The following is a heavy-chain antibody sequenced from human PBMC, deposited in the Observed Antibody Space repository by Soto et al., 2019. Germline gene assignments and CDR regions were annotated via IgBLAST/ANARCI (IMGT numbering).Heavy chain of an antibody. CDR1: GYTFTSYG. CDR3: AMDYGDRPEYFEH. V-gene: IGHV1-18*04. CDR2: ISPLKGRT. J-gene: IGHJ1*01. D-gene: IGHD4-17*01. Sequence: QVQLVQSGPDLKRPGASMKVSCKASGYTFTSYGISWVRQAPGQGLEWVAWISPLKGRTQYSQKAQGRVTLSTDTSSNTAYMEMTTLRVDDTAVYYCAMDYGDRPEYFEHWGQGTLVTVS.